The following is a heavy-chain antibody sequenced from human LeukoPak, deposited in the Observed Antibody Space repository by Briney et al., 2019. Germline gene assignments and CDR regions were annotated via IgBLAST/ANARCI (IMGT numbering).Heavy chain of an antibody. CDR1: GYTFANYP. Sequence: ASVKVSCKASGYTFANYPMNWVRQAPGQGLEWMGGIIPIFGTANYAQKFQGRVTITADESTSTAYMELSSLRSEDTAVYYCARAAPQGRAFDIWGQGTMVTVSS. J-gene: IGHJ3*02. CDR3: ARAAPQGRAFDI. V-gene: IGHV1-69*13. CDR2: IIPIFGTA.